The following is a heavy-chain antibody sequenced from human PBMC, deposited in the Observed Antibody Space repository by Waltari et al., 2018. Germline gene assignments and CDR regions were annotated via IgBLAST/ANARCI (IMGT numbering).Heavy chain of an antibody. CDR1: GGSFSGYY. D-gene: IGHD3-10*01. V-gene: IGHV4-34*01. Sequence: QVQLQQWGAGLLKPSETLSLTCAVYGGSFSGYYWSWIRQPPGKGLEWIGEINHSGSTNYNPSLKSRVTISVDTSKNQFSLKLSAVTAADTAVYYCARGGPRHYYGSGHGDYWGQGTLVTVAS. CDR3: ARGGPRHYYGSGHGDY. J-gene: IGHJ4*02. CDR2: INHSGST.